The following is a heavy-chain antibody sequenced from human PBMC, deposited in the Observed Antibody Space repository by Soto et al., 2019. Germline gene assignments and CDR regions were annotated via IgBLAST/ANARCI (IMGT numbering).Heavy chain of an antibody. CDR3: ARDLIVVVPAASYGMAV. CDR2: IIPIFGTA. J-gene: IGHJ6*02. V-gene: IGHV1-69*13. CDR1: GGTFSSYA. D-gene: IGHD2-2*01. Sequence: SVKVSCKASGGTFSSYAISWVRQAPGQGLEWMGGIIPIFGTANYAQKFQGRVTITADESTSTAYMELSSLRSEDTAVYYCARDLIVVVPAASYGMAVWGQGTTVTVSS.